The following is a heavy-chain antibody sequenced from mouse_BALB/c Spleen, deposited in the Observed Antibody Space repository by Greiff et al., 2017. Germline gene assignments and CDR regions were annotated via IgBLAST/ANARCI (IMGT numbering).Heavy chain of an antibody. J-gene: IGHJ2*01. Sequence: QVQLQQPGAELVMPGASVKMSCKASGYTFTDYWMHWVKQRPGQGLEWIGAIDTSDSYTSYNQKFKGKATLTVDESSSTAYMQLSSLTSEDSAVYYCARSGVQDYWGQGTTLTVSS. CDR2: IDTSDSYT. CDR3: ARSGVQDY. D-gene: IGHD3-1*01. V-gene: IGHV1-69*01. CDR1: GYTFTDYW.